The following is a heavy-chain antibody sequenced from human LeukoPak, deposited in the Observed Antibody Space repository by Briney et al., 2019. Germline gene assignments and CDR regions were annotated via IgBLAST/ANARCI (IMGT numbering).Heavy chain of an antibody. CDR1: GGSFSGYY. CDR3: ARARETVAIDY. J-gene: IGHJ4*02. CDR2: INHSGST. V-gene: IGHV4-34*01. D-gene: IGHD5-12*01. Sequence: PSETLSLTCAVYGGSFSGYYWSWTRQSPGKGLEWIGEINHSGSTNYNPSLKSRVTILVDTSKNRFSLKLSSVTAADTAVYYCARARETVAIDYWGQGTLVTVAS.